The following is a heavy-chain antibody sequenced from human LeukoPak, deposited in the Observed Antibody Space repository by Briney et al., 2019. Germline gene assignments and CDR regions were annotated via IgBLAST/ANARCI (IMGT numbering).Heavy chain of an antibody. CDR2: ISSSGSTI. Sequence: GGSLRLSCAASGFTFSSYSMNWVRQAPGKGLEWVSYISSSGSTIYYADSVKGRFTISRDNAKNSLYLQMNSLRAEDTAVYYCARACSSTSCQNDDAFDIWGQGTMVTVSS. V-gene: IGHV3-48*04. CDR1: GFTFSSYS. J-gene: IGHJ3*02. CDR3: ARACSSTSCQNDDAFDI. D-gene: IGHD2-2*01.